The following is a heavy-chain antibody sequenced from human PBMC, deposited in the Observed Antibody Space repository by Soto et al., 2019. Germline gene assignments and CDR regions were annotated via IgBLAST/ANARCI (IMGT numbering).Heavy chain of an antibody. CDR3: AGHPAYASGWGYFQH. V-gene: IGHV4-59*01. CDR1: GGSSSSYY. CDR2: ISHSGST. J-gene: IGHJ1*01. D-gene: IGHD6-19*01. Sequence: PSETLSVTSTVSGGSSSSYYWSWVRQTPGKGLEWIGYISHSGSTNYSPSLKSRVTISVDTSKNQFSLKLSSVTAADTAVYYCAGHPAYASGWGYFQHWGQGTLVTVSS.